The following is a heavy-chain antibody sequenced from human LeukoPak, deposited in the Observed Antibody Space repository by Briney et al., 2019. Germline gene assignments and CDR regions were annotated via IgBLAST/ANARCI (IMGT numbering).Heavy chain of an antibody. V-gene: IGHV1-69*13. D-gene: IGHD3-22*01. J-gene: IGHJ5*01. CDR1: GDTFTSYY. CDR2: IIPIFGTA. Sequence: ASVKVSCKASGDTFTSYYMHWVRQAPGQGLEWMGGIIPIFGTANYAQKFQGRVTITGDESTSTAYMELSSLRSEDTAVYYCARNSYSDGSGYDSGCFDSWGQGTLVTVSS. CDR3: ARNSYSDGSGYDSGCFDS.